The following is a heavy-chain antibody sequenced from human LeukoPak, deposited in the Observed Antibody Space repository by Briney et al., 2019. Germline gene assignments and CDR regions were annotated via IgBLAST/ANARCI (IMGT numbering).Heavy chain of an antibody. CDR2: ISSSSSTT. Sequence: PGGSLRLSCAASGFTFSSYSMNWVRQAPGKGLEWVSYISSSSSTTYYADSVKGRFTISRDNSKNTLYLQMNSLRAEDTAVYYCATPGVGYCSSTSCNFDYWGQGTLVTVSS. D-gene: IGHD2-2*03. CDR1: GFTFSSYS. CDR3: ATPGVGYCSSTSCNFDY. V-gene: IGHV3-48*01. J-gene: IGHJ4*02.